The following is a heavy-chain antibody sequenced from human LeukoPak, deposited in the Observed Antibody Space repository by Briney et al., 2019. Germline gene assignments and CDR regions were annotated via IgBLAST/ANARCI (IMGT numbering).Heavy chain of an antibody. Sequence: PGGSLRLSCAAFGFTVSSNYMSWVRQAPGKGLEWVSVIYSGGSTYYADSVKGRFTISRDNSKNTLYLRMNSLRAEDTAVYYCARDRSGAGTRIYDAFDIWGQGTMVTVSS. J-gene: IGHJ3*02. CDR1: GFTVSSNY. D-gene: IGHD6-19*01. V-gene: IGHV3-66*02. CDR2: IYSGGST. CDR3: ARDRSGAGTRIYDAFDI.